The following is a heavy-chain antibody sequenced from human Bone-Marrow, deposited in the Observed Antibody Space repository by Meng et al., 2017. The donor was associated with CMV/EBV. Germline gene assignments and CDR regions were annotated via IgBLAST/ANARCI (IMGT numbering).Heavy chain of an antibody. CDR1: GFTFSSYA. CDR3: AREGCSGGSCYSPYYYGMDV. CDR2: ISYDGSNK. J-gene: IGHJ6*02. Sequence: GESLKISCAASGFTFSSYAMHWVRQAPGKGLEWVAVISYDGSNKYYADSVKGRFTISRDNSKNTLYLQMNSLRAEDTAVYYCAREGCSGGSCYSPYYYGMDVWGQGTTVTVSS. V-gene: IGHV3-30*04. D-gene: IGHD2-15*01.